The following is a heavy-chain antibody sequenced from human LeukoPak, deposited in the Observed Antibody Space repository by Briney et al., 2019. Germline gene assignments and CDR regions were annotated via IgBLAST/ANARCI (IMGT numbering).Heavy chain of an antibody. CDR1: GGTFSSYT. V-gene: IGHV1-69*16. D-gene: IGHD1-26*01. Sequence: GASVKVSCKASGGTFSSYTISWVRQAPGQGLEWMGRIIPILDITNYAQKFQGRVTITTDESTSTAYMELSSLRSEDTAVYYCARGVGATVWFDPWGQGTLVTVSS. CDR2: IIPILDIT. J-gene: IGHJ5*02. CDR3: ARGVGATVWFDP.